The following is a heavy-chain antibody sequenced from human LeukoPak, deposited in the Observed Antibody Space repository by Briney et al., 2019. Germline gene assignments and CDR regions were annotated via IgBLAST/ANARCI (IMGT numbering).Heavy chain of an antibody. Sequence: ASVKVSCKASGYTFTSYGISCVRQAPGQGLEWMGWISAYNGNTNYAQKLQGRVTMTTDTSTSTAYMELRSLRSDDTAVYYCAREEGEYCSGGSCYRNWFDPWGQGTLVTVSS. D-gene: IGHD2-15*01. CDR2: ISAYNGNT. CDR1: GYTFTSYG. J-gene: IGHJ5*02. V-gene: IGHV1-18*01. CDR3: AREEGEYCSGGSCYRNWFDP.